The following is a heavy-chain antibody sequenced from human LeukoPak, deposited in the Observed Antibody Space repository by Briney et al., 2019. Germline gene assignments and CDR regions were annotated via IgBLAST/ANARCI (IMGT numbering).Heavy chain of an antibody. Sequence: GGSLRLSCAASGFTFSRYAMNWVRQPPGKGLEWVSVISGSGGSTYYADSVKGRFTISRDNSKNTLFLQMNSLRAEDTAVYYCAKGSVAAVVTFIDFWGQGTLVTVSS. CDR3: AKGSVAAVVTFIDF. D-gene: IGHD6-13*01. J-gene: IGHJ4*02. CDR2: ISGSGGST. CDR1: GFTFSRYA. V-gene: IGHV3-23*01.